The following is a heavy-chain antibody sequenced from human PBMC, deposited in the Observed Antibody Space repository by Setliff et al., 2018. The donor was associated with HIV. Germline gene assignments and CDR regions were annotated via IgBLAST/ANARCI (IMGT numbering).Heavy chain of an antibody. CDR1: GYTFNSYD. J-gene: IGHJ5*02. CDR2: MDPNSGDT. D-gene: IGHD2-15*01. V-gene: IGHV1-8*02. CDR3: ASDVVVVAASGFYP. Sequence: ASVKISCKASGYTFNSYDINWVRQATGQGLEWMGWMDPNSGDTGYAQQFQGRVTMTRNTYISTAYMELSSLRSEDTAVYYCASDVVVVAASGFYPWGQGTMVTVSS.